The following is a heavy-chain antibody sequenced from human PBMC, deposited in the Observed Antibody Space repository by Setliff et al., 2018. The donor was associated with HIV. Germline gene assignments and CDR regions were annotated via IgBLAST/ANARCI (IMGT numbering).Heavy chain of an antibody. CDR2: ISSSGSTT. J-gene: IGHJ3*02. CDR3: AREGWPSQYDAFDM. D-gene: IGHD2-15*01. CDR1: GFSFDTYA. Sequence: GGSLRLSCVASGFSFDTYAMNWVRQAPGKGLEWTSYISSSGSTTNYADSVKGRFTISRDNAKNSLYLQMNSLRAEDTAVYYCAREGWPSQYDAFDMWGQGTTVTVSS. V-gene: IGHV3-48*03.